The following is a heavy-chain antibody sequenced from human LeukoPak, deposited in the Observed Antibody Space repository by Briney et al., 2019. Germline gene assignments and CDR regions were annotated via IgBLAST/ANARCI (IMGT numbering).Heavy chain of an antibody. D-gene: IGHD5-18*01. CDR3: AKGSSGTAMVAYYFDY. J-gene: IGHJ4*02. Sequence: PGGSLRLSCAASGFTFSSYAMSWVRQAPGKGLEWVSAISGSGGSTYYADSVKGRFTISRDNSKNTLYLQVNSLRAEDTAVSYCAKGSSGTAMVAYYFDYWGQGTLVTVSS. V-gene: IGHV3-23*01. CDR2: ISGSGGST. CDR1: GFTFSSYA.